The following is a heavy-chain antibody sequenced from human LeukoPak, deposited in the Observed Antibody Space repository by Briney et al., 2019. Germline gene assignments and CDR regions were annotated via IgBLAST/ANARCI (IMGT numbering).Heavy chain of an antibody. CDR3: VKGFNWYFDL. Sequence: GGSLGLSCAASGFSFSDYGAHWVRQAPGKGLEWVAVIWYDGSIKYYRDSVKGRFTISRDNSRNTVYLQMNNLRAEDTAVYYCVKGFNWYFDLWGRGTLVTVSS. CDR2: IWYDGSIK. V-gene: IGHV3-33*06. CDR1: GFSFSDYG. J-gene: IGHJ2*01.